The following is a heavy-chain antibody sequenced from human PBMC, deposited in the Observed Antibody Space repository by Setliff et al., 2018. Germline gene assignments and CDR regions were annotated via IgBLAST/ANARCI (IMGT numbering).Heavy chain of an antibody. CDR2: ISGNDGRT. CDR1: GFTFSNYA. J-gene: IGHJ4*02. CDR3: AKRFPDGYSHGRYFDY. V-gene: IGHV3-23*01. D-gene: IGHD5-18*01. Sequence: GESLRLSCAASGFTFSNYAMSWVRQAPGKGLEWVSTISGNDGRTYYADSVQGRFTISRDNSKNTLYLQMSSLRVDDTAVYYCAKRFPDGYSHGRYFDYWGQGTLVTVSS.